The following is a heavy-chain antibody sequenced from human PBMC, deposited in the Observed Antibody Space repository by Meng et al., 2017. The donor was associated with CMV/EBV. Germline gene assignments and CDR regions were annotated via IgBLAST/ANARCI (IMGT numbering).Heavy chain of an antibody. Sequence: SETLSLTCTVSGGPISSSSYYWGWIRQPPGKGLEWIGSIYYSGSTYYNPSLKSRVTISVDTSKNQFSLKLSSVTAADTAVYYCARDNTVVKGIDYWGQGTLVTVSS. CDR2: IYYSGST. D-gene: IGHD4-23*01. V-gene: IGHV4-39*07. J-gene: IGHJ4*02. CDR1: GGPISSSSYY. CDR3: ARDNTVVKGIDY.